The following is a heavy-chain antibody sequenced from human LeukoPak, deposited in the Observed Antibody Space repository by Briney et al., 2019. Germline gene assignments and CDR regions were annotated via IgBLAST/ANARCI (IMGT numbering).Heavy chain of an antibody. CDR1: GFTFSTCG. J-gene: IGHJ6*02. CDR2: ISDDGSSK. Sequence: GGSLRLSCAASGFTFSTCGMHWVRQAPGKGLQWVAVISDDGSSKYYADSVKGRFSISRDNSKNTLYLQMNSLSAEDTAVYYCAKDSSGRVVIFGMDVWGQGTTVTVSS. CDR3: AKDSSGRVVIFGMDV. V-gene: IGHV3-30*18. D-gene: IGHD3-3*01.